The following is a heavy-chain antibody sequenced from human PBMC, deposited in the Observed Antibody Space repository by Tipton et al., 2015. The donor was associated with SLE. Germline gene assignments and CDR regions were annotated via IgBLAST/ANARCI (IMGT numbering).Heavy chain of an antibody. V-gene: IGHV3-23*01. CDR2: ISGSGGST. Sequence: SLRLSCAASGFTFSSYAMSWVRQAPGKGLEWVSAISGSGGSTYYADSVKGRFTISRDNSKNTLYLQMNSLRAEDRAVYYCAKGPVTLIRGVIPYLDFWGQGTLVTVSS. J-gene: IGHJ4*02. CDR3: AKGPVTLIRGVIPYLDF. D-gene: IGHD3-10*01. CDR1: GFTFSSYA.